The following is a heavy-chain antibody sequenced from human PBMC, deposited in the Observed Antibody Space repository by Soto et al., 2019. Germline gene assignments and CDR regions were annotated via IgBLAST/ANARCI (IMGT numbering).Heavy chain of an antibody. CDR1: GGSFSGYY. J-gene: IGHJ4*02. V-gene: IGHV4-34*01. D-gene: IGHD4-17*01. CDR2: INHSGST. Sequence: SETLSLTCAVYGGSFSGYYWSWIRQPPGKGLEWIGEINHSGSTNYNPSLKSRVTISVDTSKNQFSLKLSSVTAADTAVYYCANAVTTVGYFDYWGQGTLVTVSS. CDR3: ANAVTTVGYFDY.